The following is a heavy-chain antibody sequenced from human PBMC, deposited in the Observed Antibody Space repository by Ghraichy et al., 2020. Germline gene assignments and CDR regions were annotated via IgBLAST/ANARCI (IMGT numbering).Heavy chain of an antibody. CDR1: GFTFNTYY. D-gene: IGHD5-18*01. Sequence: GASLNISCAASGFTFNTYYMTWVRQAPGKGLEWVANIKQDGSEKYYVESVKGRFTISRDNAKDSVYLQMNSLRAEDTAVYYCGRGGYIYGSNPVDYWGQGTQVTVSS. J-gene: IGHJ4*02. CDR3: GRGGYIYGSNPVDY. V-gene: IGHV3-7*04. CDR2: IKQDGSEK.